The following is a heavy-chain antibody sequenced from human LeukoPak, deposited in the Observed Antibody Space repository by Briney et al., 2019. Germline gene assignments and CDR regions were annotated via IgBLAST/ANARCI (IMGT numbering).Heavy chain of an antibody. J-gene: IGHJ4*02. D-gene: IGHD3-3*01. CDR3: ARDGPLRFLEWLLLDY. CDR2: IWYDGSNK. CDR1: GFTFSSYG. Sequence: PGGSLRLSCAASGFTFSSYGMHWDRQAPGKGLEWVAVIWYDGSNKYYADSVKGRFTISRDNSKNTLYLQMNSLRAEDTAVYYCARDGPLRFLEWLLLDYWGQGTLVTVSS. V-gene: IGHV3-33*01.